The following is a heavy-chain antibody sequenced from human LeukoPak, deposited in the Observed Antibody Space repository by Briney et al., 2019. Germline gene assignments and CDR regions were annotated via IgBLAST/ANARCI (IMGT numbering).Heavy chain of an antibody. CDR3: ARGRFRGYSGYGIPDYFDY. Sequence: SDTLSLTCAVYGGSFSGYYWSWIRQPPGKGLEWIGEINHSGSTNYNPSLKSRVTISVDTSKNQFSLKLSSVTAADTAVYYCARGRFRGYSGYGIPDYFDYWGQGTLVTVSS. CDR2: INHSGST. V-gene: IGHV4-34*01. D-gene: IGHD5-12*01. CDR1: GGSFSGYY. J-gene: IGHJ4*02.